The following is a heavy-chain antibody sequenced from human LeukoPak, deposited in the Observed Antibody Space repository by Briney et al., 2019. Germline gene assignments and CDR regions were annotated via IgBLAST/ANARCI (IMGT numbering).Heavy chain of an antibody. CDR2: TRNKANSYTT. CDR3: ARDNLAEGVFFDY. D-gene: IGHD3-16*01. V-gene: IGHV3-72*01. J-gene: IGHJ4*02. CDR1: GFTLSRYG. Sequence: PGRSLRLSCAASGFTLSRYGMHWVRQAPGKGLEWVGRTRNKANSYTTEYAASVKGRFTISRDDSKNSLYLQMNSLKTEDTAVYYCARDNLAEGVFFDYWGQGTLVTVSS.